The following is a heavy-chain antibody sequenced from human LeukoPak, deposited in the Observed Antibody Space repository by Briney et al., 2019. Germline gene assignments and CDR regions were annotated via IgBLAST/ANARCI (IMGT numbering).Heavy chain of an antibody. CDR1: GGSISSSSYY. CDR3: ASHCFGYCSSTSCYMPDY. V-gene: IGHV4-39*01. J-gene: IGHJ4*02. Sequence: SETLSLTCTVSGGSISSSSYYWGWIRQPPGKGLEWIGSIYYSGSTYYNPSLKSRVTISVDTSKNQFSLKLSSVTAVDTAVYYCASHCFGYCSSTSCYMPDYWGQGTLVTVSS. CDR2: IYYSGST. D-gene: IGHD2-2*03.